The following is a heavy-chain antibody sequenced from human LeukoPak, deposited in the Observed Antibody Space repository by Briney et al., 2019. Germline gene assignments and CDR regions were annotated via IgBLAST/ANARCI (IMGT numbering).Heavy chain of an antibody. CDR2: IYPGDSDT. Sequence: GAPLQISCKGSGYRFTSYWIGWVRQLPGKGLEWMGIIYPGDSDTRYSPSFQGQVTISADKSISTSYLQWSSLKASDTAMYYCARRGRDGSEDYWGQGTLVTVSS. CDR1: GYRFTSYW. V-gene: IGHV5-51*01. D-gene: IGHD5-24*01. J-gene: IGHJ4*02. CDR3: ARRGRDGSEDY.